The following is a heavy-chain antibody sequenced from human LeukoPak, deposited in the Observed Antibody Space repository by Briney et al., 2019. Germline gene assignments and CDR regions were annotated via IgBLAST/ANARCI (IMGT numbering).Heavy chain of an antibody. CDR1: GFTFSSYA. J-gene: IGHJ4*02. CDR2: ISGSGGST. V-gene: IGHV3-23*01. D-gene: IGHD3-3*01. Sequence: GGSLRLSCAASGFTFSSYAMSWVRQAPGRGLEWVSAISGSGGSTYYADSVKGRFTISRDNSKNTLYLQMNSLRAEDTAVYYCAKVYDFWSGYFVYWGQGTLVTVSS. CDR3: AKVYDFWSGYFVY.